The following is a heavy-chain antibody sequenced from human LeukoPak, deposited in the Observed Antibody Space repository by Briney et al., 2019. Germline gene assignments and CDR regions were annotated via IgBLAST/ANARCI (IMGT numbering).Heavy chain of an antibody. CDR3: ARVVYYDFWSGYGPNPYYYYGMDV. Sequence: LSETLSLTCAVYGGSFSGYYWSWIRQPPGKGLEWIGEINHSGSTNYSPSLKSRVTISVDTSKNQFSLKLSSVTAADTAVYYCARVVYYDFWSGYGPNPYYYYGMDVWGQGTTVTVSS. J-gene: IGHJ6*02. CDR2: INHSGST. V-gene: IGHV4-34*01. CDR1: GGSFSGYY. D-gene: IGHD3-3*01.